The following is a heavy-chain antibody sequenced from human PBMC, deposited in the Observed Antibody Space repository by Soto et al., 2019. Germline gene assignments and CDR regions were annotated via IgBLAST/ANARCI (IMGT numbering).Heavy chain of an antibody. CDR3: AKDWQQWVHYYGMDV. Sequence: QVQLVESGGGVVQPGRSLRLSCAASGFTFSSYGMHWVRQAPGKGLEWVAVISYDGSNKYYADSVKGRFTISRDNSKNTLYLQMNSLRAEDTAVYYCAKDWQQWVHYYGMDVWGQGTRVTVSS. V-gene: IGHV3-30*18. D-gene: IGHD6-19*01. CDR2: ISYDGSNK. CDR1: GFTFSSYG. J-gene: IGHJ6*02.